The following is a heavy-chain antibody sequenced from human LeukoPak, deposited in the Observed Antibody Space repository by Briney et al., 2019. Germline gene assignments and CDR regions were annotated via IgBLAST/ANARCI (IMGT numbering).Heavy chain of an antibody. J-gene: IGHJ4*02. CDR3: ARALRGHNGLDY. Sequence: GGSLRLSCAASGFTFSSYSMNWVRQAPGKGLEWVSSISSSSSYIYYADSVKGRFTISRDNAKNSLYLQMNSLRAEDTAVYYCARALRGHNGLDYWGQGTLVTVSS. V-gene: IGHV3-21*01. CDR1: GFTFSSYS. CDR2: ISSSSSYI. D-gene: IGHD1-1*01.